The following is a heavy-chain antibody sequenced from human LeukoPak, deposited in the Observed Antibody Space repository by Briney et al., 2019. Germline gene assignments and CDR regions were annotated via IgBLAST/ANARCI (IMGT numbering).Heavy chain of an antibody. Sequence: GGSLRPSCAASGFTFSSYGMHWVRQAPGKGLEWVAFIRYDGSNKYYADSVKGRFTISRDNSKNTLYLQMNSLRAEDTAVYYCAKANYDYVWGRASYNWFDPWGQGTLVTVSS. CDR1: GFTFSSYG. J-gene: IGHJ5*02. CDR3: AKANYDYVWGRASYNWFDP. CDR2: IRYDGSNK. V-gene: IGHV3-30*02. D-gene: IGHD3-16*01.